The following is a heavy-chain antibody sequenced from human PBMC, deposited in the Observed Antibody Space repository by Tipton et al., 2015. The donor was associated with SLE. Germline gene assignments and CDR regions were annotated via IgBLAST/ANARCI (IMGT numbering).Heavy chain of an antibody. CDR2: IYYSGST. D-gene: IGHD3-3*01. V-gene: IGHV4-59*11. CDR3: ARDTGASGSLYCYYYGMDV. J-gene: IGHJ6*02. CDR1: GGSISSHY. Sequence: TLSLTCTVSGGSISSHYWSWIRQPPGKGLEWIGYIYYSGSTNYNPSLKSRVTISVDTSKNQFSLKLSSVTAADTAVYYCARDTGASGSLYCYYYGMDVGGQGTTVTVS.